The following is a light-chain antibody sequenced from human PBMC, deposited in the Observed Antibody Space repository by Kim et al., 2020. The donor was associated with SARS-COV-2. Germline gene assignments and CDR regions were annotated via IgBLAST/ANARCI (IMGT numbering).Light chain of an antibody. J-gene: IGKJ4*01. Sequence: PVELYTPSCRASHILSNNYVTLYQQKPGKAPRLLIYGASRRATGIPDRFSGSVSGADFTLTISRLEPEDFAVYYCQQYENSFPLTLGGGTKVDIK. CDR3: QQYENSFPLT. V-gene: IGKV3-20*01. CDR1: HILSNNY. CDR2: GAS.